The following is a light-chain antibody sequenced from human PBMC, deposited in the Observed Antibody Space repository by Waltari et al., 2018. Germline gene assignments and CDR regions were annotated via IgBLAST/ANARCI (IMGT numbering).Light chain of an antibody. V-gene: IGKV1-39*01. CDR1: QAIGTS. CDR2: AAS. J-gene: IGKJ1*01. CDR3: QQSYSRPRT. Sequence: DVQVTQSPSSLSASVGDRVTLTCRASQAIGTSLNWYQHKIGKVPQLLISAASSLQTGVPSRFSDRGAGTDFTLTISRLQPEDFTTYYCQQSYSRPRTFGQGTKLEI.